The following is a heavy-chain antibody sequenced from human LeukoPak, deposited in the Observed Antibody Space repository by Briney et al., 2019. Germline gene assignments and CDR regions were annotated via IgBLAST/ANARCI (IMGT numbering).Heavy chain of an antibody. CDR2: IYYSGST. D-gene: IGHD3-10*01. CDR3: AFGGGMDV. V-gene: IGHV4-39*01. CDR1: GGSISSSSYY. Sequence: PSETLSLTCTVSGGSISSSSYYWGWIRQPPGKGLEWIGSIYYSGSTYYNPSLKSRVTISVDTSKNQFSLKLSSVPAADTAVYYCAFGGGMDVWGQGTTVTVSS. J-gene: IGHJ6*02.